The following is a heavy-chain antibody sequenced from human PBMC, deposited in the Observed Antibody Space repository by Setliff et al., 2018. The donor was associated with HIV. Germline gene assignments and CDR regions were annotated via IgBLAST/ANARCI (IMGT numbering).Heavy chain of an antibody. J-gene: IGHJ3*02. Sequence: KSSETLSLTCTVSGDSINSHFWTWIRQSPRKGLEWIGYTSSTGAAWYNPSLKSRVTMSIDTSKIHFSLTLSSVSGADTALYYCARGGKRAFDIWGQGAMVTVSS. CDR2: TSSTGAA. V-gene: IGHV4-59*11. CDR1: GDSINSHF. CDR3: ARGGKRAFDI.